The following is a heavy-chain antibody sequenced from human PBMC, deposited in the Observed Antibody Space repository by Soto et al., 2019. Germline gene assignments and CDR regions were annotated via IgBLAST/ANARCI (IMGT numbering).Heavy chain of an antibody. J-gene: IGHJ6*02. CDR2: IYYSGST. Sequence: SESLSHTCTVSGGSISSGGYYWSWIRQHPGKGLEWIGYIYYSGSTYYNASLKSRVSISLDTSNYHFSLKLSAVTAADTAVYYCARDGAGRMTTNPYYYNGMDVWGPGTTVTVSS. V-gene: IGHV4-31*03. D-gene: IGHD4-4*01. CDR3: ARDGAGRMTTNPYYYNGMDV. CDR1: GGSISSGGYY.